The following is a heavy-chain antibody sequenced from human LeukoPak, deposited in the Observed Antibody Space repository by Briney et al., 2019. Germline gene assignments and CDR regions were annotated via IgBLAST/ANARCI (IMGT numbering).Heavy chain of an antibody. Sequence: PSETLSLTCTVAGGSISSSSYYWGWIRQPPWKGLEWIGSIYYSGSTSYNPSLKSRVPVSVDTSKNQFSLKLSSVTAADTAVYYYARRPRLREYSGYDYRYWEDYWGQGTLVTVSS. D-gene: IGHD5-12*01. CDR1: GGSISSSSYY. CDR2: IYYSGST. J-gene: IGHJ4*02. V-gene: IGHV4-39*01. CDR3: ARRPRLREYSGYDYRYWEDY.